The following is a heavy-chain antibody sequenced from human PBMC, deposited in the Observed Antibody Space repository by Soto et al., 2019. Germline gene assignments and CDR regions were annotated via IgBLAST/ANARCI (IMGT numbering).Heavy chain of an antibody. Sequence: QVQLVQSGAEVKKPGSSVTVSCKASGGTFGNSAISCVRQAPGQGLEWMGGITPIFPTPDYAQKLQGRVTITADESTSTAYIALTSLRSEDTAVYYCARDRDRQQLGGNYYYGIDVWCQGTTVTVSS. CDR3: ARDRDRQQLGGNYYYGIDV. D-gene: IGHD3-3*02. CDR1: GGTFGNSA. CDR2: ITPIFPTP. V-gene: IGHV1-69*12. J-gene: IGHJ6*02.